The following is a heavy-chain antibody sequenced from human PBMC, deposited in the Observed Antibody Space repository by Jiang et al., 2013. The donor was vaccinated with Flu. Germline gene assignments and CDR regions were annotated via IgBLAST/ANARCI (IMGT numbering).Heavy chain of an antibody. Sequence: VQLVESGGGLVKPGGSLRLSCVASGFTFSNAWMNWVRQAPGKGLEWVGRIKRKTDGGTTDYPAPVKGRFTISRDDSENTLYLQMNSLKTEDTAVYYCTRDIWGTYWGQGSLVTVSS. J-gene: IGHJ4*02. D-gene: IGHD7-27*01. V-gene: IGHV3-15*07. CDR1: GFTFSNAW. CDR3: TRDIWGTY. CDR2: IKRKTDGGTT.